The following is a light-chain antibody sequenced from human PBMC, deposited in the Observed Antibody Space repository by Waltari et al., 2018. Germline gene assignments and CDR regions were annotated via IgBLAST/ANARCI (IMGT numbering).Light chain of an antibody. V-gene: IGLV2-14*01. CDR1: SSDVGGYDY. CDR3: SSYTATSTVL. Sequence: ALTQPASVSGAPGQSITISCTGTSSDVGGYDYVSWYRQYPGKAPKLLISEVRNRPSGISHRFSGSKSGNTASLTISGLQAEDEGDYCCSSYTATSTVLFGGGTKVTVL. CDR2: EVR. J-gene: IGLJ2*01.